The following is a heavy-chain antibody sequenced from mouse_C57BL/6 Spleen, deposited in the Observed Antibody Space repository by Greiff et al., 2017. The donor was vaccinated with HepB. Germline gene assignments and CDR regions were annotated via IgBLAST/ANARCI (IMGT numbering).Heavy chain of an antibody. CDR1: GFSLTSYG. D-gene: IGHD1-1*01. V-gene: IGHV2-2*01. CDR3: ARIYGSSYYAMDY. J-gene: IGHJ4*01. CDR2: IWSGGST. Sequence: QVQLKQSRPGLMQPSQSLSITCTVSGFSLTSYGVHRGRQSPGKGLEGLGVIWSGGSTDYNAAFISRLSISKENSKSQDFFKMNSLQADDTAIYYCARIYGSSYYAMDYWGQGTSVTVSS.